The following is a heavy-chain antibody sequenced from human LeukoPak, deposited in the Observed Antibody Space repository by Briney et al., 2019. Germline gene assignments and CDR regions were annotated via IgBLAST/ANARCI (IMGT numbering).Heavy chain of an antibody. Sequence: SETLSLTCTVSGYSISSGYYWGWIRPPPGKGLEWIGSIRYTGNTYYNPSLKSRVTISVDTSKNQFSLKLSSVTAADTAVYYCARTGGSFYFYYYMDVWGKGTTVTVSS. J-gene: IGHJ6*03. CDR2: IRYTGNT. V-gene: IGHV4-38-2*02. CDR3: ARTGGSFYFYYYMDV. D-gene: IGHD3-10*01. CDR1: GYSISSGYY.